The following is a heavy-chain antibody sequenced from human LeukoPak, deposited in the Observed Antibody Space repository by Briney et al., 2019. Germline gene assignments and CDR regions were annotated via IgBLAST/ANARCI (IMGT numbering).Heavy chain of an antibody. CDR2: INPNSGGT. Sequence: ASVKVSCKASGYTFTGYYMHWVRQAPGQGLEWMGWINPNSGGTNYAQKFQGRVTMTRDTSISTAYMELSRLRSDDTAVYYCARDLRRAMGLPTKFWGQGTLVTVSS. D-gene: IGHD5-12*01. J-gene: IGHJ4*02. CDR1: GYTFTGYY. V-gene: IGHV1-2*02. CDR3: ARDLRRAMGLPTKF.